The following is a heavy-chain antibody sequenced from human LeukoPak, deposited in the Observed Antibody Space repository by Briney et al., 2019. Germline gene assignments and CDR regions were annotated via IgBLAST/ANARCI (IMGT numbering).Heavy chain of an antibody. J-gene: IGHJ2*01. CDR1: GGSISSGGYS. CDR3: ASAYCGGDCTPHWYFDL. D-gene: IGHD2-21*02. CDR2: IYHSGST. Sequence: SETLSLTCAVSGGSISSGGYSWSWIRQPPGKGLEWIGYIYHSGSTYYNPSLKSRVTISVDRSKNQFSLKLSSVTAADTAVYYCASAYCGGDCTPHWYFDLWGRGTLVTVSS. V-gene: IGHV4-30-2*01.